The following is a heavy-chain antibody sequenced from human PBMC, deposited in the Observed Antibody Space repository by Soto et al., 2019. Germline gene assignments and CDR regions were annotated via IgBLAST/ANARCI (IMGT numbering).Heavy chain of an antibody. CDR3: AHRHFNKVAYFDY. CDR1: GFSLSTNGVG. Sequence: QITLKESGPTLVKPTQTLTLTCTVSGFSLSTNGVGVGWIRQPPGEALEWLAIIYWNDDKRYSPSLENRLTIARDASKNQVVLTMTNVDPVDTATYYCAHRHFNKVAYFDYWGQGTLVTVSS. V-gene: IGHV2-5*01. CDR2: IYWNDDK. J-gene: IGHJ4*02.